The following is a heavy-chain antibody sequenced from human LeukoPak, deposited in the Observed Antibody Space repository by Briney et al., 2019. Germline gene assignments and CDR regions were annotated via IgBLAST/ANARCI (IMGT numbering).Heavy chain of an antibody. J-gene: IGHJ5*02. CDR2: IYPGDSDT. CDR1: YW. CDR3: ARHQTSYSSSANWFETPFDP. D-gene: IGHD6-6*01. Sequence: YWSWIRQHPGKGLEWIGNIYPGDSDTRYSPSFQGQVTISADKSISTAYLQWSSLKASDTAMYYCARHQTSYSSSANWFETPFDPWGQGTLVTVSS. V-gene: IGHV5-51*01.